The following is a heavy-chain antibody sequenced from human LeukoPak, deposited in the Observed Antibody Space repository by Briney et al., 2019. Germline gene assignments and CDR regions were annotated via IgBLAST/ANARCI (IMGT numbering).Heavy chain of an antibody. CDR2: IYFSGGT. J-gene: IGHJ3*02. Sequence: SETLSLTCTVSGDSISSSNCYWGWIRQPPGKGLEWIGSIYFSGGTYYNASLKSRVTISVDTSKNQFSLKLSSVTAADTAVYYCARAGTAMVWGAFDIWGQGTMVTVSS. CDR1: GDSISSSNCY. V-gene: IGHV4-39*07. D-gene: IGHD5-18*01. CDR3: ARAGTAMVWGAFDI.